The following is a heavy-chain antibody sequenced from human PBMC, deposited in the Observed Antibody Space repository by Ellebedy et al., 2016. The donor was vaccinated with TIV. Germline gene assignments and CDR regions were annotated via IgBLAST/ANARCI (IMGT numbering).Heavy chain of an antibody. J-gene: IGHJ4*02. D-gene: IGHD1-20*01. V-gene: IGHV3-21*01. CDR2: ISSSSSYI. CDR3: ARGRSSYIYNWKPLDY. Sequence: GESLKISXAASGFTFSSYSMNWVRQAPGKGLEWVSSISSSSSYIYYADSVKGRFTISRDNAKNSLYLQMNSLRAEDTAVYYCARGRSSYIYNWKPLDYWGQGTLVTVSS. CDR1: GFTFSSYS.